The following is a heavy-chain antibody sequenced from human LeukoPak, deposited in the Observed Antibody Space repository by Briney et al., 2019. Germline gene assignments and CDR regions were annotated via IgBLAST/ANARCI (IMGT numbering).Heavy chain of an antibody. Sequence: QTLSLTCAISGDSVSSISVAWNWIRQSPSRGLEWLGRTYYRSKWYYEYAVSVKSRINISPDTSKNQFSLQLTSVTPEDTAVYYCTLARSEYHYGMDVWGQGTTVTVSS. CDR1: GDSVSSISVA. CDR3: TLARSEYHYGMDV. J-gene: IGHJ6*02. V-gene: IGHV6-1*01. CDR2: TYYRSKWYY.